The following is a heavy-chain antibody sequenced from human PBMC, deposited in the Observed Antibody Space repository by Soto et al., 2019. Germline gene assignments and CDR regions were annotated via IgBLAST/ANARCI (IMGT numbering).Heavy chain of an antibody. CDR3: ARGPIDSGYDGDILDS. D-gene: IGHD5-12*01. CDR1: GGTFSSYT. V-gene: IGHV1-69*02. CDR2: IIPILGIA. J-gene: IGHJ4*02. Sequence: SVKVSCKASGGTFSSYTISWVRQAPGQGLEWMGRIIPILGIANYAQKFQGRVTITADKSTSTAYMELSSLRSEDTAVYYCARGPIDSGYDGDILDSWGQGTLVTVSS.